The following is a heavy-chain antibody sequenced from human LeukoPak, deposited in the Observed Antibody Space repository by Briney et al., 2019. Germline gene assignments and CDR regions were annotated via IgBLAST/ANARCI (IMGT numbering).Heavy chain of an antibody. CDR3: ASPYCGGDCYSGMAFDI. Sequence: GESLKISCKGSGYSFTSYWIGWVRQMPGKGLEWMGIIYPGDSDTRYSPSFQGQVTTSADKSISTAYLQWSSLKASDTAMYYCASPYCGGDCYSGMAFDIWGQGTMVTVSS. CDR1: GYSFTSYW. J-gene: IGHJ3*02. V-gene: IGHV5-51*01. CDR2: IYPGDSDT. D-gene: IGHD2-21*02.